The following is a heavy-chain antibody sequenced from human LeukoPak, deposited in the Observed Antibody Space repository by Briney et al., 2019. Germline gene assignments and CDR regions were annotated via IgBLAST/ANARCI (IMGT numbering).Heavy chain of an antibody. J-gene: IGHJ6*02. Sequence: PSETLSLTCAVYGGSFSGHYWSWIRQPPGKGLEWIGYIYYSGSTNYNPSLKSRVTISVDTSKNQFSLKLSSVTAADTAVYYCARHGDSGSYWGDYYYYYGMDVWGQGTTVTVSS. V-gene: IGHV4-59*08. CDR3: ARHGDSGSYWGDYYYYYGMDV. D-gene: IGHD1-26*01. CDR1: GGSFSGHY. CDR2: IYYSGST.